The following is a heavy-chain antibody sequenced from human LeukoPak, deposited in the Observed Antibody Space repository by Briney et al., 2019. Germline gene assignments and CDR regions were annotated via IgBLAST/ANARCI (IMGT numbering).Heavy chain of an antibody. J-gene: IGHJ4*02. CDR2: MRYDGSNK. CDR3: AKGRTLVGGSTRSYDY. Sequence: GGSLRLSCAASGFTFSSYWMSWVRQAPGKGLEWVAFMRYDGSNKYYADSVKGRFTISRDNYKNTLYLQMNSLRVEDTAVYYCAKGRTLVGGSTRSYDYWGQGTLVTVSS. D-gene: IGHD1-26*01. CDR1: GFTFSSYW. V-gene: IGHV3-30*02.